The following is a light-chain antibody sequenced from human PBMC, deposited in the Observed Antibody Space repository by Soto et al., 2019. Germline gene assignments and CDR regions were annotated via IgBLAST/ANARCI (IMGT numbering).Light chain of an antibody. Sequence: EIVLTQSPATVSLSPGERATLSCRASQSVSSFLLWYQHKPGQAPRLLIYDASSRATGVPARFSGSGSGTDFTLTISSLEPEDFVVYYCQQRNSWTFGQGTKVEIK. J-gene: IGKJ1*01. CDR2: DAS. CDR1: QSVSSF. CDR3: QQRNSWT. V-gene: IGKV3-11*01.